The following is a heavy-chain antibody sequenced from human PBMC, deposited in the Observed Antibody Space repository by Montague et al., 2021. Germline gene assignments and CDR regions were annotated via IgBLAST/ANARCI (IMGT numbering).Heavy chain of an antibody. V-gene: IGHV4-59*08. D-gene: IGHD3-10*01. J-gene: IGHJ5*02. CDR2: MFYSGAT. CDR3: AKQDYFVSGTSYKGFDP. CDR1: SGSIFHAH. Sequence: SETLSLTCTVSSGSIFHAHWSWVRQPPGKGLEWLGSMFYSGATSNNPSLKSRATMSIDTSTNQFSLKLGFVTAADTAVYYCAKQDYFVSGTSYKGFDPWGQGCLVTVSS.